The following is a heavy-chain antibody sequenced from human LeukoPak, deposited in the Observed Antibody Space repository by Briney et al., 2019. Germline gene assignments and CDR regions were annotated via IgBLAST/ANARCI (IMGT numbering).Heavy chain of an antibody. J-gene: IGHJ6*03. Sequence: SETLSLTCTVAGGSISTFYWSWIRQPPGKGLENIGDIDYSGSTYYNPSLKSRVTISLDRSENQFSVKLTSVTAADTAVYYCARIERDGSGKPPYYYYYMDVWGKGTTVTVSS. V-gene: IGHV4-59*01. D-gene: IGHD3-10*01. CDR1: GGSISTFY. CDR2: IDYSGST. CDR3: ARIERDGSGKPPYYYYYMDV.